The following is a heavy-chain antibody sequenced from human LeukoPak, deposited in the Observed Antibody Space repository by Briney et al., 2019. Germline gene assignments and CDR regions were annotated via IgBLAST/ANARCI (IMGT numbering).Heavy chain of an antibody. Sequence: SETLSLTCAVSGVSISPYYWAWIRQPPGKGLEWIGYIHTSGSNNQYPSLKSRVTISVDKSKNHLSVRLTSVTAADTAVYYCARLSAAVHLGAFDLWGQGTMVTVSS. D-gene: IGHD3-3*01. CDR3: ARLSAAVHLGAFDL. V-gene: IGHV4-4*09. CDR2: IHTSGSN. J-gene: IGHJ3*01. CDR1: GVSISPYY.